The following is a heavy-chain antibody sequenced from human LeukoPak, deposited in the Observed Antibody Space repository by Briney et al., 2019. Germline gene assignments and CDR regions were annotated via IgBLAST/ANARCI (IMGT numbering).Heavy chain of an antibody. Sequence: SETLSLTCTVSGGSISSYYWSWIRQPPGKGLEWIGYIYYSGSTNYNPSLKSRVTISVDTSQNQFSLKLSSVTAADTAMYYCARHLYESRGQTSFDYWGQGTLVTVSS. CDR2: IYYSGST. J-gene: IGHJ4*02. CDR1: GGSISSYY. V-gene: IGHV4-59*08. CDR3: ARHLYESRGQTSFDY. D-gene: IGHD3-22*01.